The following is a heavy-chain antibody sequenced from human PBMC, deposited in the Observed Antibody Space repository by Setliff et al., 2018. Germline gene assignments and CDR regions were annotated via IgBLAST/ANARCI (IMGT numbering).Heavy chain of an antibody. Sequence: GGSLRLSCATSGSNVSTNFMSWVRQAPGKGLEWASVIYNNGATYYADSVRGRFTISRDNSKNTLYLQMNNLRDEDTAVYYCANHNPARWAVYTTPIDSWGQGTLVTVSS. D-gene: IGHD6-19*01. CDR2: IYNNGAT. J-gene: IGHJ4*02. V-gene: IGHV3-53*01. CDR1: GSNVSTNF. CDR3: ANHNPARWAVYTTPIDS.